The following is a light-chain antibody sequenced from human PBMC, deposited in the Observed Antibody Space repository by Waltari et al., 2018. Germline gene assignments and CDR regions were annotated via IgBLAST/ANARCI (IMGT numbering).Light chain of an antibody. CDR2: EVN. CDR3: GSYAGSTGWV. V-gene: IGLV2-8*01. J-gene: IGLJ3*02. CDR1: GYNH. Sequence: GYNHVSWYQQYPGKAPKLMIYEVNKRPSGVPDRFSGSKSGNTASLIVSGLQADDEADYHCGSYAGSTGWVFGGGTKLTVL.